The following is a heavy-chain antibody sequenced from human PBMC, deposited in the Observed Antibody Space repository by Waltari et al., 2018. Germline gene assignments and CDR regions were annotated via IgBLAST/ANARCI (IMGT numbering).Heavy chain of an antibody. D-gene: IGHD2-21*02. CDR2: IYYSGST. CDR3: ARRWGEITVVTPDY. CDR1: GGSISSSSYY. Sequence: QLQLQESGPGLVKPSETLSLTCTVSGGSISSSSYYWGWIRQPPGKGLEWIGSIYYSGSTYYNPSLKSRVTISVDTSKNQFSLKLSSVTAADTAVYYCARRWGEITVVTPDYWGQGTLVTVSS. V-gene: IGHV4-39*01. J-gene: IGHJ4*02.